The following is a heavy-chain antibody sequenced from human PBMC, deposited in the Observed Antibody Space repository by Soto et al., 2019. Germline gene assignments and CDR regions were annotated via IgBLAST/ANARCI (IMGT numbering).Heavy chain of an antibody. J-gene: IGHJ5*02. CDR2: IYSGGST. V-gene: IGHV3-53*04. Sequence: EVQLVESGGGLVQPGGSLRLSCAASGFTVSSNYMSWVRQAPGKGLEWVSVIYSGGSTYYADSVKGRFTISRHNSKNTLYLQMNCLRAEDTDVYYCAREVGHGWFDPWAQGTLVTVSS. CDR1: GFTVSSNY. CDR3: AREVGHGWFDP.